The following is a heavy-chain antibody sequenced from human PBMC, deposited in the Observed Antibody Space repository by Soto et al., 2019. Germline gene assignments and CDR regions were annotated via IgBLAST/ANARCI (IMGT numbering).Heavy chain of an antibody. Sequence: QVQLQESGPGLVKPSETLSLTCTVSGGSISSYYWSWIRQPPGKGLEWIGYIYYSGSTNYNPSLKCRVTISVDTSNSQFSLMLSSVTAADTAVYYCARVLRDYYDSSGYPLFWFDPWGQGTLVTVSS. CDR3: ARVLRDYYDSSGYPLFWFDP. D-gene: IGHD3-22*01. CDR2: IYYSGST. J-gene: IGHJ5*02. CDR1: GGSISSYY. V-gene: IGHV4-59*01.